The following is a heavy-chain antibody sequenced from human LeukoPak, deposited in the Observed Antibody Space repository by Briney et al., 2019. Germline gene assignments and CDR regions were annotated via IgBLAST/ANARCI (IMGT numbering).Heavy chain of an antibody. Sequence: GESLKISCKGSGYSFTSYWIGWVRQMPGKGLEWMGIIYPADSDTRYSPSFQGQVSISADKTISTAYLQWSSLKASDTAMYYCARHVGDRHSGYDYWGQGTLVTVSS. V-gene: IGHV5-51*01. CDR3: ARHVGDRHSGYDY. CDR1: GYSFTSYW. D-gene: IGHD5-12*01. CDR2: IYPADSDT. J-gene: IGHJ4*02.